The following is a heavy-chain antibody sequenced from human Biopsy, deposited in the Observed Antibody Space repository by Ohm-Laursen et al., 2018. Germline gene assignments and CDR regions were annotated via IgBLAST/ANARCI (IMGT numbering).Heavy chain of an antibody. CDR3: TRGGYYYDSLAYYYWFDP. CDR1: GYTFTDYF. Sequence: SVKVSCKASGYTFTDYFVHWVRQAPGQGLEWMGWINAKTGDTNYAQKFQGRVTMTRDTSISTAYVDLSSLRSDDTAVYYCTRGGYYYDSLAYYYWFDPWGQGTLVTVSS. J-gene: IGHJ5*02. D-gene: IGHD3-22*01. CDR2: INAKTGDT. V-gene: IGHV1-2*02.